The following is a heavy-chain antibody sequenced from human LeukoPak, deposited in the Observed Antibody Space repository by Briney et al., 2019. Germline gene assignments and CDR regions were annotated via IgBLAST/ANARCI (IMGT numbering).Heavy chain of an antibody. CDR1: GFTFSSYS. CDR3: ARRGYFSYSSSFPQAIDY. CDR2: ISSSSSYI. V-gene: IGHV3-21*01. J-gene: IGHJ4*02. Sequence: GGSLRLSCAASGFTFSSYSMNWVRQAPGKGLEWVSSISSSSSYIYYADSVKGRFTISRDNAKNSLYLQMNSLRAEDTAVYYCARRGYFSYSSSFPQAIDYWGQGTLVTVSS. D-gene: IGHD6-6*01.